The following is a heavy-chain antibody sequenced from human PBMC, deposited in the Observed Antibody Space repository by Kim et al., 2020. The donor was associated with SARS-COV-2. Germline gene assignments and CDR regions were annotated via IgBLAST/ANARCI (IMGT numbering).Heavy chain of an antibody. V-gene: IGHV3-33*06. Sequence: GGSLRLSCAASGFTFSSYGMHWVRQAPGKGLEWVAVIRYDGSNKYYADSVKGRFTISRDNSKNTLYLQMNSLRAEDTAVYYCAKDIHDYGDAFDIWGQGTMVTVSS. CDR1: GFTFSSYG. CDR2: IRYDGSNK. D-gene: IGHD4-17*01. J-gene: IGHJ3*02. CDR3: AKDIHDYGDAFDI.